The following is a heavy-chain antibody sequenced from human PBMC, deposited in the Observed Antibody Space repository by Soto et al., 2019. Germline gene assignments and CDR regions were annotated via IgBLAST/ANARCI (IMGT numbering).Heavy chain of an antibody. CDR2: INHSGST. CDR1: GGSFSGYY. CDR3: ARGSPMEYSSSSFLY. Sequence: SETLSLTCAVYGGSFSGYYWSWIRQPPGKGLEWIGEINHSGSTNYNPSLKSRVTISVDTSKNQFSLKLSSVTAADTAVYYCARGSPMEYSSSSFLYCGQGTLVTGSS. V-gene: IGHV4-34*01. D-gene: IGHD6-6*01. J-gene: IGHJ4*02.